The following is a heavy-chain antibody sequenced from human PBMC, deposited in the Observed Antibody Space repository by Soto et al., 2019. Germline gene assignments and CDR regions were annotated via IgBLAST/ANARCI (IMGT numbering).Heavy chain of an antibody. V-gene: IGHV3-11*01. CDR2: ISSSGSTI. J-gene: IGHJ6*03. CDR1: GFSFCGYY. Sequence: GGSLRLSCGASGFSFCGYYMNWNRQAPGKGLEWVSYISSSGSTIYYADSVKGRFTISRDNAKNSLYLQMNSLRAEDTAVYYCARDLDYYYYMDVCGKGTTVTVSS. CDR3: ARDLDYYYYMDV.